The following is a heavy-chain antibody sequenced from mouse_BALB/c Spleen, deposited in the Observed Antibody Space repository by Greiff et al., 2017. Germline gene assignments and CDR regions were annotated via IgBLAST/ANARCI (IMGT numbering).Heavy chain of an antibody. CDR1: GFTFSSFG. CDR3: ARYGNYEGSAMDY. CDR2: ISSGSSTI. Sequence: EVHLVESGGGLVQPGGSRKLSCAASGFTFSSFGMHWVRQAPEKGLEWVAYISSGSSTIYYADTVKGRFTISRDNPKNTLFLQMTSLRSEDTAMYYCARYGNYEGSAMDYWGQGTSVTVSS. V-gene: IGHV5-17*02. D-gene: IGHD2-1*01. J-gene: IGHJ4*01.